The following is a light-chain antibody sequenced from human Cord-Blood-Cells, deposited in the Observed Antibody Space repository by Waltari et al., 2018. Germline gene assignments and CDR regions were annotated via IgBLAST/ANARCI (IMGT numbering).Light chain of an antibody. J-gene: IGKJ1*01. CDR1: QGVSSN. CDR2: GAS. CDR3: QQYNNWWT. Sequence: EIVMTQSPATLSVSPGERATLSCRASQGVSSNLAWYQQKPGQAPRLLIYGASTRATGIPARFSGSGSGTEFTLTISSLQSEDFAVYYCQQYNNWWTFGQGTNVEIK. V-gene: IGKV3-15*01.